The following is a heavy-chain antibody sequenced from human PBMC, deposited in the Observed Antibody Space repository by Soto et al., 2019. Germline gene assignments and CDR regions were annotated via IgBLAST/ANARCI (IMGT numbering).Heavy chain of an antibody. J-gene: IGHJ6*02. V-gene: IGHV5-51*01. CDR2: IYPGDSDT. Sequence: GESLKIYCNGSGYPFTNYWIGWVRQMPGKGLEGMGIIYPGDSDTKYNPSFQGQVTISADKSITTTYLQWSSLKASDTAIYYCAASIFYYGMDVWGQGTTVTVSS. CDR1: GYPFTNYW. CDR3: AASIFYYGMDV.